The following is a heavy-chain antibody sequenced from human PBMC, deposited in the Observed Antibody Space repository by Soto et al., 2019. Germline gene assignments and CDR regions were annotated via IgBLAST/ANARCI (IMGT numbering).Heavy chain of an antibody. CDR2: ISGSGGST. CDR3: AKGGSYLALPPLDY. J-gene: IGHJ4*02. D-gene: IGHD1-26*01. V-gene: IGHV3-23*01. Sequence: GGSLRLSCAASGFTFSSYAMSWVRQAPGKGLEWVSAISGSGGSTYYVDSVKGRFTISRDNSKNTLYLQMNSLRAEDTAVYYCAKGGSYLALPPLDYWGQGTLVTVS. CDR1: GFTFSSYA.